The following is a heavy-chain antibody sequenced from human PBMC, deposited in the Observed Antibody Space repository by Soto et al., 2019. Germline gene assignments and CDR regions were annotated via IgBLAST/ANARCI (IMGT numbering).Heavy chain of an antibody. CDR2: IYYSGST. D-gene: IGHD3-16*01. CDR3: ARRWGTTFDY. CDR1: GGSISSYY. V-gene: IGHV4-59*08. J-gene: IGHJ4*02. Sequence: QVQLQESGPGLVKPSETLSLTCTVSGGSISSYYWSWIRQPPGKGLEWIGYIYYSGSTNYNPSLKRRVPLSGDTSKHPVPPKPSSVAAADTAVDYCARRWGTTFDYWGQGTLVTVSS.